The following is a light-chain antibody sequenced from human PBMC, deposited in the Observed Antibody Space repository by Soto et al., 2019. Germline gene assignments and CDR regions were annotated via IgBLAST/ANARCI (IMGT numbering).Light chain of an antibody. V-gene: IGKV1-9*01. J-gene: IGKJ4*01. Sequence: DIQLTKSPSFLSASVGDTVTITCRASQAMSTYLAWYQQKPGKVPKLLIRSASTLQSGVPPRFSGGGSGTGFTLTISTLQPDDSGIYYCQQLNGYQLAFGGGTNVEIK. CDR1: QAMSTY. CDR3: QQLNGYQLA. CDR2: SAS.